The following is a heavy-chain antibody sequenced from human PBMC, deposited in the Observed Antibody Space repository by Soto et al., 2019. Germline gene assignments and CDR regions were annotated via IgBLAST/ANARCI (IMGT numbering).Heavy chain of an antibody. CDR1: GFTFSGYA. V-gene: IGHV3-64D*08. Sequence: PGESLKISCSASGFTFSGYAMHWVRQAPGKGLEYVSAINNKGDSTYHADSVKGRFTISRDNSKNTLYLQMSSLRAEDTAVYFCVVECLQFWCFDWGQGSLVPVSS. CDR2: INNKGDST. D-gene: IGHD2-21*01. CDR3: VVECLQFWCFD. J-gene: IGHJ4*02.